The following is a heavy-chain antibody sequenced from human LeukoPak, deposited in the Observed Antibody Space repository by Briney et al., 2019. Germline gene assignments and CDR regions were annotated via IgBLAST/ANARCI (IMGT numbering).Heavy chain of an antibody. CDR3: ASRRIGESFDY. CDR2: IYYSGRT. V-gene: IGHV4-39*07. CDR1: GGSISSSCYY. J-gene: IGHJ4*02. Sequence: SETLSLTCTVSGGSISSSCYYWAWIPQPPGKGLEWTGSIYYSGRTYYNPSLKSRVTISVDTSKKQCSLRRSAVTAADTAVYYCASRRIGESFDYWGQGTLVTVSS. D-gene: IGHD3-10*01.